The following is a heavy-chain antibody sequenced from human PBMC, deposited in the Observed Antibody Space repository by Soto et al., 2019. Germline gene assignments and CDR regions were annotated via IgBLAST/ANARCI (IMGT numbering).Heavy chain of an antibody. J-gene: IGHJ5*02. D-gene: IGHD3-3*01. V-gene: IGHV3-23*01. CDR3: AKDLRFLEWLPPGGNWFDT. Sequence: GGSLRLSCAASGFTFSSYAMSWVRQAPGKGLEWVSAISGSGGSTYYADSVKGRFTISRDNSKNTLYLQMNSLRAEDTAVYYCAKDLRFLEWLPPGGNWFDTWGQGT. CDR2: ISGSGGST. CDR1: GFTFSSYA.